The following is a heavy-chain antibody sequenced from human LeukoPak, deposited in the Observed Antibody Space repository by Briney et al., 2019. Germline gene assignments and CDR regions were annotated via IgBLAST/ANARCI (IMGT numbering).Heavy chain of an antibody. CDR1: GFTFSSYG. J-gene: IGHJ4*02. CDR2: ISYDGSNK. D-gene: IGHD2-2*01. CDR3: AKGSYQLHGDY. V-gene: IGHV3-30*18. Sequence: PGRSLRLSCAASGFTFSSYGMHWVRQAPGKGLEWVAVISYDGSNKYYADSVKGRFTISRDNSKNTLYLQMNSLRAEDTAVYYCAKGSYQLHGDYWGQGTLVTVSS.